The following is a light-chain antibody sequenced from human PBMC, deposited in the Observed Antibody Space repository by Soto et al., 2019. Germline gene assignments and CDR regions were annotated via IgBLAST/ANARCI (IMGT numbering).Light chain of an antibody. CDR2: GNN. J-gene: IGLJ2*01. V-gene: IGLV1-40*01. CDR1: SSNIGAGYD. Sequence: QSVLTQPPSVSGAPGQRVTISCTGSSSNIGAGYDVHWYQQLPGTAPKLLIYGNNNRPSGVPDRFSGSKSGTSASLAITGLQAEDEADYYCHSYDSSLSGLVVFGGGTKLTVL. CDR3: HSYDSSLSGLVV.